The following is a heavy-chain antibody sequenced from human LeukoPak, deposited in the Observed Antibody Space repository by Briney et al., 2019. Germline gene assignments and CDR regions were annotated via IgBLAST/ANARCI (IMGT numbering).Heavy chain of an antibody. Sequence: GGSLRLSCAASGFTFGSNAMSWVRQAPGKGLEWVSAISGSGGSTYYADSVKGRFTIARDNSKNTLYLQMNSLRAEDTAVYYCAKDPPTPVTNEHYFQHGGQGTLVTVSS. CDR3: AKDPPTPVTNEHYFQH. D-gene: IGHD4-17*01. CDR1: GFTFGSNA. J-gene: IGHJ1*01. V-gene: IGHV3-23*01. CDR2: ISGSGGST.